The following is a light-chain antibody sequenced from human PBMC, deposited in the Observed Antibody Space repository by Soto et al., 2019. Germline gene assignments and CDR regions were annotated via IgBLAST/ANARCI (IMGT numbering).Light chain of an antibody. V-gene: IGLV1-51*01. CDR2: DNN. J-gene: IGLJ3*02. CDR1: SSNIGNSY. CDR3: GTWDSSLSAGV. Sequence: QSVLTQPPSVSAAPGQKVIISCSGSSSNIGNSYVSWYQQLPGTAPKLLIYDNNKRPSGIPDRFSGSKSGTSATLGITGFQTGDEADYYCGTWDSSLSAGVFGGGTKLTVL.